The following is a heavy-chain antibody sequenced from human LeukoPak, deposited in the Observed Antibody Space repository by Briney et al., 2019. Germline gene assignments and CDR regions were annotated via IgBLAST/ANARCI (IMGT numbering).Heavy chain of an antibody. Sequence: SETLSLTCTVSGASISSYYWSWIRQPPGKGLEWIGFIYYTGSTNYNPSLKSRVTMSVDTSKNQFSLNLSSVTAADTAVYYCARHTNNWTYARSWGQGTLVTVSS. CDR3: ARHTNNWTYARS. CDR1: GASISSYY. CDR2: IYYTGST. D-gene: IGHD1-7*01. J-gene: IGHJ5*02. V-gene: IGHV4-59*08.